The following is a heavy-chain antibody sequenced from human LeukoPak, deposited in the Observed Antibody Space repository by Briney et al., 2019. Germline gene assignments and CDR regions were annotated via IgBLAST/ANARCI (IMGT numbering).Heavy chain of an antibody. D-gene: IGHD6-19*01. CDR1: GGTFSSYA. CDR3: ARDGEIAVAGDEYYFDY. CDR2: IIPIFGTA. V-gene: IGHV1-69*05. J-gene: IGHJ4*02. Sequence: GASVKVSCKASGGTFSSYAISWVRQAPGQGLEWMGRIIPIFGTANYAQKFQGRVTITTDESTSTAYMELSSLRSEDTAVYYCARDGEIAVAGDEYYFDYWGQGTLVTVFS.